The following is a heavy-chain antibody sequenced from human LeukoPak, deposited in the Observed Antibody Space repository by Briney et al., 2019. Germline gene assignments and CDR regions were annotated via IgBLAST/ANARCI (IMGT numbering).Heavy chain of an antibody. V-gene: IGHV1-69*13. CDR1: GGTFSSYA. CDR2: IIPIFGTA. Sequence: SVKVSCKAPGGTFSSYAISWVRQAPGQGLEWMGGIIPIFGTANYAQKFQGRVTITADESTSTAYMELSSLGSEDTAVYYCARRYGDYGGEFDYWGQGTLVTVSS. CDR3: ARRYGDYGGEFDY. J-gene: IGHJ4*02. D-gene: IGHD4-17*01.